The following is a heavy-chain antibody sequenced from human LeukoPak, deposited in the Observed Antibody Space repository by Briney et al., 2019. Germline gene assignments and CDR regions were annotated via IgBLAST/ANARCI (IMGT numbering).Heavy chain of an antibody. CDR3: ARDRRDIYGGYFDY. CDR1: GFTFSSYN. CDR2: ISSSSSYI. J-gene: IGHJ4*02. Sequence: GGSLRLSCAASGFTFSSYNMNWVRQAPGKGLEWVSSISSSSSYIYYADSVKGRFTISRDNAKNSLFLQMNSLRAEDTAVYYCARDRRDIYGGYFDYWGQGTLVTVSS. D-gene: IGHD4-23*01. V-gene: IGHV3-21*01.